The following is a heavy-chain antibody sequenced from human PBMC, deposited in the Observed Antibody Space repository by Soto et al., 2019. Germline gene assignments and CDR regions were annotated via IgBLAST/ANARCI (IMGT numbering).Heavy chain of an antibody. Sequence: ETLSLTCALYGGSFSGDYWSWIRQPPGKGLEWIGEINHSGSTNYNPSLKSRVSISVDTSKNQFSLKLSSVTAADTAMYYCTRGRCTNGVCYTGYYYYGMDVWGQGTTVTVSS. CDR3: TRGRCTNGVCYTGYYYYGMDV. CDR1: GGSFSGDY. CDR2: INHSGST. J-gene: IGHJ6*02. V-gene: IGHV4-34*01. D-gene: IGHD2-8*01.